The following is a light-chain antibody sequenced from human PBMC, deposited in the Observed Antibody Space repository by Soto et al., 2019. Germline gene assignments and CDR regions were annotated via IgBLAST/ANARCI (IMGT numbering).Light chain of an antibody. CDR1: SSDVGGYDF. V-gene: IGLV2-14*01. CDR2: DVS. CDR3: TSYTRSDIGV. Sequence: QSALTQPASVSGSPGQSITISCTGTSSDVGGYDFVSWYQQRPGKAPKLIIYDVSNRPSGVSNRFSGSKSGNTASLTISGLQAEDEADYYCTSYTRSDIGVFGGGTKLTV. J-gene: IGLJ3*02.